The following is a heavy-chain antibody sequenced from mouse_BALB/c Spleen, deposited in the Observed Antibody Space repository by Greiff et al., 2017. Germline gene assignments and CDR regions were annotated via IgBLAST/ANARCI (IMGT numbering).Heavy chain of an antibody. J-gene: IGHJ2*01. V-gene: IGHV1S56*01. CDR3: ARSLITTVEVLDY. Sequence: QVQLQQSGPELVKPGASVRISCKASGYTFTSYYIHWVKQRPGQGLEWIGWIYPGNVNTKYNEKFKGKATLTADKSSSTAYMQLSSLTSEDSAVYFCARSLITTVEVLDYWGQGTTLTVSS. CDR1: GYTFTSYY. D-gene: IGHD1-1*01. CDR2: IYPGNVNT.